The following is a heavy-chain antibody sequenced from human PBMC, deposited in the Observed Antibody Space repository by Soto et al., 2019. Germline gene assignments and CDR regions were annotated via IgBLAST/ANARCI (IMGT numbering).Heavy chain of an antibody. CDR2: IYYSGSP. J-gene: IGHJ6*02. V-gene: IGHV4-31*03. D-gene: IGHD3-16*01. CDR1: GGSIRSGAYY. CDR3: GRGGVGVYGMDV. Sequence: QVQLQESGPGLVKPSQTLSLTCTVSGGSIRSGAYYWSWIRQHPGKGLEWLGYIYYSGSPYFNPCLESGVTRSLDTAKNQCSLRLSSVTAADTAVYYCGRGGVGVYGMDVWGRGTTVTVSS.